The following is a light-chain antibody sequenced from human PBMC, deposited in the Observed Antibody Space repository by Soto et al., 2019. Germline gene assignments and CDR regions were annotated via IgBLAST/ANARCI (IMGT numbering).Light chain of an antibody. CDR3: SSHTTYSTRV. Sequence: QCVLTQPASVSGSPGQSIAISCTGTSSDIGSYNYVSWYQQHPGKAPKLMIHEVSNRPSGVSGRFSGSKSGNTASLTISGLQADDEADYYCSSHTTYSTRVFGTGTKVTVL. J-gene: IGLJ1*01. CDR1: SSDIGSYNY. CDR2: EVS. V-gene: IGLV2-14*01.